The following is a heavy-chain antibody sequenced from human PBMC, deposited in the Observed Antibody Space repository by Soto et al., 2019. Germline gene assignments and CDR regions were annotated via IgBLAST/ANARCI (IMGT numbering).Heavy chain of an antibody. CDR2: MNPNSGDT. J-gene: IGHJ6*03. Sequence: QVQLVQSGAEVKKPGASVTVSCKASGYRFSDYYLHWARKAPVQGPEWMGWMNPNSGDTKYAQKVQGRVTMTRDTSVRTAFMELNWLKSDDTAVYYCAIETGGATSTLDYYYFYMDVWGIDTTVTLSS. D-gene: IGHD1-26*01. CDR3: AIETGGATSTLDYYYFYMDV. V-gene: IGHV1-2*02. CDR1: GYRFSDYY.